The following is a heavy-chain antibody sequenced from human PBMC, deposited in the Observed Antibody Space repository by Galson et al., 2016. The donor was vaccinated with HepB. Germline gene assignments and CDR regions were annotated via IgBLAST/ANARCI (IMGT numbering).Heavy chain of an antibody. Sequence: QSGAEVKKPGESLKIFCKGSGYSFSGYWIGWVRQMPGKGLEWMGLIYPGDSDTRYSPSFQGQVTISADKSISTAYLQWNSLKASDTAMYYCARHVGHCSDTNCYELDHWGQGTLVTVSS. J-gene: IGHJ4*02. CDR2: IYPGDSDT. D-gene: IGHD2-2*01. CDR1: GYSFSGYW. V-gene: IGHV5-51*01. CDR3: ARHVGHCSDTNCYELDH.